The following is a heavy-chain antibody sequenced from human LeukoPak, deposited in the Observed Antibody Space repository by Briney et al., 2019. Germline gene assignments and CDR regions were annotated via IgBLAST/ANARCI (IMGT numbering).Heavy chain of an antibody. CDR1: GFTFSSYA. D-gene: IGHD2-8*01. V-gene: IGHV3-23*01. Sequence: GGSLRLSCAASGFTFSSYAMSWVRQAPGKGLEWVSAISGSGGSTYYADSVKGRFTISRDNSKNTLYLQMNSLRAEDTAVYYCAKDLKPMVYTNWFDPWGQGTLVTVSS. J-gene: IGHJ5*02. CDR3: AKDLKPMVYTNWFDP. CDR2: ISGSGGST.